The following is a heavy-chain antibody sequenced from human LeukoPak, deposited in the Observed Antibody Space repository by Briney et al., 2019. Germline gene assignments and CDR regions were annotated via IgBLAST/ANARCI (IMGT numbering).Heavy chain of an antibody. V-gene: IGHV4-59*01. D-gene: IGHD3-9*01. CDR2: IYYSGST. J-gene: IGHJ5*02. Sequence: SETLSLTCTVSGGSISSYYWSWIRQPPGKGLEWIGYIYYSGSTNYNPSLKSRVTISVDTSKNQFSLKLSSVTAADTAVYYCARVHGTYYDILTGYYAWFDPWGQGTLVTVSS. CDR1: GGSISSYY. CDR3: ARVHGTYYDILTGYYAWFDP.